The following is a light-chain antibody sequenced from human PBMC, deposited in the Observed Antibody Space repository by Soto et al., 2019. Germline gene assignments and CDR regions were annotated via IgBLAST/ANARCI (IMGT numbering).Light chain of an antibody. V-gene: IGKV3-20*01. CDR1: QSVASRN. Sequence: EILLTQSPGTLSLSPGERATLSCRASQSVASRNLAWYQQKSGQARRLLIYGASSRAIHTPDRFSGSGSGTDFTLTISGLEPEDFAVYYCQHFGNSLWTFGQGTKVDSK. CDR2: GAS. CDR3: QHFGNSLWT. J-gene: IGKJ1*01.